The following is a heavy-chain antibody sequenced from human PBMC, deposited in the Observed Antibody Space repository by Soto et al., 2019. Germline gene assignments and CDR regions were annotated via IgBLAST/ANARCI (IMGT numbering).Heavy chain of an antibody. D-gene: IGHD6-19*01. CDR1: GGSISSGGYS. CDR3: AHSLSGWTEYFQH. V-gene: IGHV4-30-2*01. Sequence: SETLSLTCAVSGGSISSGGYSWSWIRQPPGKGLEWIGYIYHSGSTYYNPSLKSRVTISVDRSKNQFSLKLSSVTAADTAVYYCAHSLSGWTEYFQHWGQGTLVTVSS. CDR2: IYHSGST. J-gene: IGHJ1*01.